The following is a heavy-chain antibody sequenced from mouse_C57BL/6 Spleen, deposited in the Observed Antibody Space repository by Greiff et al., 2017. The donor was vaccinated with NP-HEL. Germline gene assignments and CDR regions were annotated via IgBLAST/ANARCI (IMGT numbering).Heavy chain of an antibody. CDR3: ARWAYYGSSPPAMDY. CDR1: GYAFSSSW. CDR2: IYPGDGDT. V-gene: IGHV1-82*01. J-gene: IGHJ4*01. D-gene: IGHD1-1*01. Sequence: QVQLQQSGPELVKPGASVKISCKASGYAFSSSWMNWVKQRPGKGLEWIGRIYPGDGDTNYNGKFKGKATLTADKSSSTAYMQLSSLTSEDSAVYYCARWAYYGSSPPAMDYWGQGTSVTVSS.